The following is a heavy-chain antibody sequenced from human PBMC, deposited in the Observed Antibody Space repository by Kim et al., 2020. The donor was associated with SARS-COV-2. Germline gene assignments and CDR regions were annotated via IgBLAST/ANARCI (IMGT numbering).Heavy chain of an antibody. D-gene: IGHD2-2*01. V-gene: IGHV3-11*01. CDR2: ISSSGSTI. Sequence: GGPLRLSCAASGFTFSDYYMSWIRQAPGKGLEWVSYISSSGSTIYYADSVKGRFTISRDNAKNSLYLQMNSLRAEDTAVYYCAREVVVVPAAMEGWFDPWGQGTLVTVSS. J-gene: IGHJ5*02. CDR1: GFTFSDYY. CDR3: AREVVVVPAAMEGWFDP.